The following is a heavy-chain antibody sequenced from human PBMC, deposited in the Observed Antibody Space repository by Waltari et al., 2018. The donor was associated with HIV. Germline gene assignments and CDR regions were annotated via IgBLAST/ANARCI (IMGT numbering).Heavy chain of an antibody. CDR1: AFTFSSYT. CDR3: ARVYGSGSIDY. V-gene: IGHV3-21*01. J-gene: IGHJ4*02. D-gene: IGHD6-19*01. Sequence: EGQLVESGGCLVKPGGSLRLSCEASAFTFSSYTTNWVRQAPGKGLEWFSSISSSSSYIVYADSVKGRVSISRDNAKNSLYLQMNSLRAEDTAVYYCARVYGSGSIDYWGQGTLVTVSS. CDR2: ISSSSSYI.